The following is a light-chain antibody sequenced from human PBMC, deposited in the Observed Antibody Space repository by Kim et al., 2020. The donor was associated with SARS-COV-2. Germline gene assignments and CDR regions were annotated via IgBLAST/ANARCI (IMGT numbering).Light chain of an antibody. Sequence: DTQMTQSPSDMSASDGDRVTITCRANRDINNFLGWFQQKPGEAPKRLIHAASSLQSGVPSRFSGSGSGTEFTLTISRLHPEDFATYFCVQNATFPRTFGQGTKADIK. CDR2: AAS. CDR3: VQNATFPRT. J-gene: IGKJ1*01. V-gene: IGKV1-17*03. CDR1: RDINNF.